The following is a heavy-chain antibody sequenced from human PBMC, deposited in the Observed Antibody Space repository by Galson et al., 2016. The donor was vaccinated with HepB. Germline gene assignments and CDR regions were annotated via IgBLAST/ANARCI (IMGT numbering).Heavy chain of an antibody. V-gene: IGHV3-7*04. CDR1: GLTFSRFW. J-gene: IGHJ4*01. Sequence: SLRLSCAASGLTFSRFWMTWVRQAPGKGLEWVANINPHGGEKHYLDSVRGRFTISRDNAKNSLYLQMNSLRAEGTAVYFCARAYQYTLDYWGHGTLVTVSS. CDR2: INPHGGEK. CDR3: ARAYQYTLDY. D-gene: IGHD1-1*01.